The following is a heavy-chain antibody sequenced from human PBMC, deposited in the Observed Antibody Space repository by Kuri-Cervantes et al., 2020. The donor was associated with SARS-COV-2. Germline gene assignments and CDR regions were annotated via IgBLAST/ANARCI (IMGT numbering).Heavy chain of an antibody. J-gene: IGHJ4*02. D-gene: IGHD1-26*01. CDR1: GYTFTSYY. V-gene: IGHV1-46*01. CDR2: VNPSGGST. CDR3: ARGGSYYLDEYYFDY. Sequence: ASVKVSCKASGYTFTSYYMHWVRQAPGQGLEWMGIVNPSGGSTSYAQKFQGRVTMTRDTSTTTVYMELSSLRSEDTAVYYCARGGSYYLDEYYFDYWGQGTLVTVVS.